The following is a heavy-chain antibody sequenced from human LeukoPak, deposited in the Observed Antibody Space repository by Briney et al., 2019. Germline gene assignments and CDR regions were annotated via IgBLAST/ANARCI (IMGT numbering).Heavy chain of an antibody. CDR1: GYTFTSYY. D-gene: IGHD2-15*01. J-gene: IGHJ4*02. CDR3: ARDRGYCSGGSCYTDY. Sequence: ASVKVSCKASGYTFTSYYIHWVRQAPGQGLEWMGIINPTGGSISYAQNFQGRVTMTRDTSMSTVYMELRSLRSEDTAVYYCARDRGYCSGGSCYTDYWGQGTLVTVSS. CDR2: INPTGGSI. V-gene: IGHV1-46*01.